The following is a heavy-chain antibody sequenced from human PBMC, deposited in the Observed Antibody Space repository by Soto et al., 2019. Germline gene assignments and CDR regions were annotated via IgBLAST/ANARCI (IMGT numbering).Heavy chain of an antibody. CDR2: VYYIGST. J-gene: IGHJ4*02. V-gene: IGHV4-59*01. CDR1: GGSISGYY. CDR3: ARGRQWLDD. D-gene: IGHD6-19*01. Sequence: QVQLQESGPGLVKPSETLSLTCTVSGGSISGYYWSWIRQPPGKGLEWIGYVYYIGSTTYNPSLKSRVTISVDTSKNQFSLELNSVTAADTAVYYCARGRQWLDDWGQGTLVTVSS.